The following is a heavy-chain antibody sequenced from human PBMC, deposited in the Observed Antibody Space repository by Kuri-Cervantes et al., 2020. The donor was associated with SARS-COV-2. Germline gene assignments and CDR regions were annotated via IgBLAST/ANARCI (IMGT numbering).Heavy chain of an antibody. V-gene: IGHV2-26*01. D-gene: IGHD3-3*01. CDR2: IFSNDEK. Sequence: SGPTLVKPTETLTLTCTVSGFSLSNARMGVSWIRQPPGKALEWLAHIFSNDEKSYSTSLKSRLTITKDTSKNQVVLTMTNMDPVDTATYYCARIRETGAGDFWSGYYRQLNFDYWGQGTLVTVSS. J-gene: IGHJ4*02. CDR1: GFSLSNARMG. CDR3: ARIRETGAGDFWSGYYRQLNFDY.